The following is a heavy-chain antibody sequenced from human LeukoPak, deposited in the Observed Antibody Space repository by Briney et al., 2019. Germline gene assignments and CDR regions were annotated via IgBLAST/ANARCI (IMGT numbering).Heavy chain of an antibody. V-gene: IGHV3-23*01. CDR3: ARALPHRRLMDTTMEQHWFDP. J-gene: IGHJ5*02. CDR2: ISGSGDNT. D-gene: IGHD5-18*01. CDR1: GFTFSTYG. Sequence: PGGSLRLSCAGSGFTFSTYGMSWVRQAPGKGLEWVSAISGSGDNTYYVDSVKGRFTVSRDNSKNTLYLQMNSLRAEDTAMYYCARALPHRRLMDTTMEQHWFDPWGQGTLVTVSS.